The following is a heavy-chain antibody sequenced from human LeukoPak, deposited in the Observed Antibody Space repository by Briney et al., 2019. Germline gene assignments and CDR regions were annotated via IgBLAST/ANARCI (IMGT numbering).Heavy chain of an antibody. CDR3: AKTLYDSSGYYSGYYFDY. Sequence: PGGSLRLSCAASGFIFSHYGMNWVRQAPGKGLEWVANIKQDGSEKYYVDSVKGRFTISRDNAKNSLYLQMNSLRAEDTAVYYCAKTLYDSSGYYSGYYFDYWGQGTLVTVSS. D-gene: IGHD3-22*01. CDR1: GFIFSHYG. V-gene: IGHV3-7*01. J-gene: IGHJ4*02. CDR2: IKQDGSEK.